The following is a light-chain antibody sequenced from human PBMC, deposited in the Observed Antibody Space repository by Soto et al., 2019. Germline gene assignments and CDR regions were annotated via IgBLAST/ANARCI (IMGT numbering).Light chain of an antibody. CDR1: QTIYSN. Sequence: IGMTQSPATLSVSPGERATLCCRASQTIYSNVAGYQQRPGQPPRLLIYRSSSRATGIPARFSGSGSGTEFTLTINSLQSEDFAVYYCQQYQNLWTFGQGTKVDIK. CDR3: QQYQNLWT. J-gene: IGKJ1*01. V-gene: IGKV3-15*01. CDR2: RSS.